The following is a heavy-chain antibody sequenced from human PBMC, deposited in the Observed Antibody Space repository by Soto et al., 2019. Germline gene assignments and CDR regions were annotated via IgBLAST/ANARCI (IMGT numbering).Heavy chain of an antibody. CDR2: IYSGGST. D-gene: IGHD2-21*02. J-gene: IGHJ6*02. Sequence: SLRLSCAASGFTVSSNYMSWVRQAPGKGLEWVLVIYSGGSTYYADSVKGRFTISRDNSKNTLYLQMNSLRAEDTAVYYCARDSCGGDCKRYYYYGRDVWGQGTSVTAP. CDR3: ARDSCGGDCKRYYYYGRDV. CDR1: GFTVSSNY. V-gene: IGHV3-66*01.